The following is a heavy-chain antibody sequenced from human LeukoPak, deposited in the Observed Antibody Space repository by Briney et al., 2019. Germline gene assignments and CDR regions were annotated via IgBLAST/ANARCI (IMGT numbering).Heavy chain of an antibody. CDR1: GGTFSSYA. J-gene: IGHJ6*03. Sequence: SVKVSCKASGGTFSSYAISWVRQAPGQGLEWMGGIIPIFGTANYAQTFQGRVTITADESTSTAYMELSSLRSEDTAVYYCASCGSSTSCYTYYYYYMDVWGKGTTVTVSS. D-gene: IGHD2-2*02. V-gene: IGHV1-69*13. CDR2: IIPIFGTA. CDR3: ASCGSSTSCYTYYYYYMDV.